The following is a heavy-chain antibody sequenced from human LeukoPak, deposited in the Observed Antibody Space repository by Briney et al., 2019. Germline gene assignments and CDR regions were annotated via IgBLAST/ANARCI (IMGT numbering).Heavy chain of an antibody. CDR1: GFTFSSYW. J-gene: IGHJ4*02. Sequence: GGSLRLSCAASGFTFSSYWMSWVRQAPGKGLEWVANIKQDGSEKYYVDSVKGRFTISRDNAKNSLYLQMNSLRAEDTAVYYCARDRYYDFWSGYPGFDYWGQGTLVTVPS. D-gene: IGHD3-3*01. CDR3: ARDRYYDFWSGYPGFDY. CDR2: IKQDGSEK. V-gene: IGHV3-7*01.